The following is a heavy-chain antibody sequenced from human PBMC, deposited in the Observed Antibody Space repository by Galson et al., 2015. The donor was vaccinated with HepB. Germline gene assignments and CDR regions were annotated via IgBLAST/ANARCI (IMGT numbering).Heavy chain of an antibody. Sequence: SVKVSCKVSGYIFTDSSIHWVRQAPGQGLEWVGGFDPQDGETVYAQKFQGRVTMTEDKSTDTAYLKLSGLRSEDTAIYYCTTVEATASINYSFDYWGQGTLVTVSS. D-gene: IGHD5-18*01. J-gene: IGHJ4*02. CDR1: GYIFTDSS. CDR2: FDPQDGET. CDR3: TTVEATASINYSFDY. V-gene: IGHV1-24*01.